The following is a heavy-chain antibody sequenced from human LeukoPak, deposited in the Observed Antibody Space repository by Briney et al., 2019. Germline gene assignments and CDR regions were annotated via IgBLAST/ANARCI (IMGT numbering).Heavy chain of an antibody. CDR2: ISYSGST. D-gene: IGHD3-16*02. J-gene: IGHJ4*02. Sequence: PSETLSLTCTVSGGSISGYCWSWIRQPPGKGLEWIGYISYSGSTNYNPSLKSRVTMPVDTSKNQFSLKLSSVTAADTAVYYCAREDRLSHHTVFDYWGQGTLVTVS. CDR1: GGSISGYC. V-gene: IGHV4-59*01. CDR3: AREDRLSHHTVFDY.